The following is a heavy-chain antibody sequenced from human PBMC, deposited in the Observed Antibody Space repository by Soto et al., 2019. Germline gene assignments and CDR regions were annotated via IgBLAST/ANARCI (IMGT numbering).Heavy chain of an antibody. CDR3: ARMPLLPQVVPAAIGERGFYYYYYGMDV. V-gene: IGHV2-70*01. CDR1: GFPLSTSGMC. D-gene: IGHD2-2*02. J-gene: IGHJ6*02. CDR2: IDWDDDK. Sequence: SGPTLVNPTQTLTLTCTFSGFPLSTSGMCVSWIRQPPGKALVWLALIDWDDDKYYSTSLKTRLTISKDTSKNQVVLTMTNMDPVDTATYYCARMPLLPQVVPAAIGERGFYYYYYGMDVWGQGTTVTVSS.